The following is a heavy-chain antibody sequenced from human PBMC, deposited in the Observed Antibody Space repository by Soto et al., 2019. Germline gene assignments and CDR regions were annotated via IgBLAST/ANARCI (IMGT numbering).Heavy chain of an antibody. J-gene: IGHJ1*01. CDR2: IYYSGST. CDR1: GGSISSYY. D-gene: IGHD6-19*01. Sequence: PSETLSLTCTVSGGSISSYYWSWIRQPPGKGLEWIGYIYYSGSTNYNPSLKSRVTISVDTSKNQFSLKLSSVTAADTAVYYCARHGEIAVAGPELDAEYFQHWGQGTLVTVSS. CDR3: ARHGEIAVAGPELDAEYFQH. V-gene: IGHV4-59*08.